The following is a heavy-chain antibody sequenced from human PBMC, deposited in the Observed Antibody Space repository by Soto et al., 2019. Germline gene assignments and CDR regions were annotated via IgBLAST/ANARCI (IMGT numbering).Heavy chain of an antibody. J-gene: IGHJ4*02. Sequence: SVKVSCKASGGTFSSYAISWVRQAPGQGLEWMGGIIPIFGTANYAQKFQGRVTITADESTSTAYMELSSLRSEDTAVYYCARYIVVAVAGGHFVSWRQGTLVTVSS. D-gene: IGHD2-15*01. V-gene: IGHV1-69*13. CDR3: ARYIVVAVAGGHFVS. CDR2: IIPIFGTA. CDR1: GGTFSSYA.